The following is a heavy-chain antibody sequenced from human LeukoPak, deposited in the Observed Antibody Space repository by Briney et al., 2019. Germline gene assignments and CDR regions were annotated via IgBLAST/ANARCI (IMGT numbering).Heavy chain of an antibody. Sequence: GGSLRLSCAASGFTFSSYAMNWVRQAPGKGLEWLSYISNTGSPIYYADSVKGRFTVSRDNAKNSLYLEMSGLRDEDTAVYYCTRDGGRREDYWGQGTLVTVSS. CDR3: TRDGGRREDY. D-gene: IGHD1-26*01. V-gene: IGHV3-48*02. CDR1: GFTFSSYA. CDR2: ISNTGSPI. J-gene: IGHJ4*02.